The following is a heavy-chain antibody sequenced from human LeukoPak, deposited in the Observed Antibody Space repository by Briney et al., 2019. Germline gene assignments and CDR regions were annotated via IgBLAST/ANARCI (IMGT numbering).Heavy chain of an antibody. CDR2: ISSSSSYI. CDR3: ARDVPVKPFDY. Sequence: GGSLRLSCAASGFTFSSYSMNWVRQAPGKGLEWVSSISSSSSYIYYADSVKGRFTISRDNAKNSLYLQVNSLRAKDTAVYYCARDVPVKPFDYWGQGTLVTVSS. CDR1: GFTFSSYS. V-gene: IGHV3-21*01. J-gene: IGHJ4*02.